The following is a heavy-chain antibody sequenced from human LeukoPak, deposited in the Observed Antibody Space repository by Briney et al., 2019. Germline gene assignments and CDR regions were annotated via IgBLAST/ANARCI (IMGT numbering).Heavy chain of an antibody. CDR2: ISGSGGST. CDR1: GFTFSSYA. CDR3: AKTKGIAVAGTYYFDY. D-gene: IGHD6-19*01. Sequence: GGSLRLSCAASGFTFSSYAMSWVRQAPGKGLEWVSAISGSGGSTYYADSVKGRFTISRDNSKNTLYLQMNSLRAEDTAVYYRAKTKGIAVAGTYYFDYWGQGTLVTVSS. J-gene: IGHJ4*02. V-gene: IGHV3-23*01.